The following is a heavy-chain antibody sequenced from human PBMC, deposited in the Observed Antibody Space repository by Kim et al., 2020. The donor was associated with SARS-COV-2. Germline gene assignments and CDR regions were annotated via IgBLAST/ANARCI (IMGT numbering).Heavy chain of an antibody. J-gene: IGHJ6*02. V-gene: IGHV5-51*01. Sequence: SDRPSFQGQVTISADTSISTAYLQWSSLKASDTAMYYCARSPYYYGMDVWGQGTTVTVSS. CDR3: ARSPYYYGMDV.